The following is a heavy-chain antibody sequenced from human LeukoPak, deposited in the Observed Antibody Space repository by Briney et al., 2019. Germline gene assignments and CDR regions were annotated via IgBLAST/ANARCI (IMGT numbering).Heavy chain of an antibody. Sequence: SETLSLTCTVSGGSISSYYWSWIRQPAGKGLEWIGRIYTSGSTNYNPSLKSRVTMSVDTSKNQFSLKLSSVTAADTAVYYCARDTYYYGSGSSLFDYWGQGTLVTVSS. CDR2: IYTSGST. V-gene: IGHV4-4*07. J-gene: IGHJ4*02. CDR3: ARDTYYYGSGSSLFDY. D-gene: IGHD3-10*01. CDR1: GGSISSYY.